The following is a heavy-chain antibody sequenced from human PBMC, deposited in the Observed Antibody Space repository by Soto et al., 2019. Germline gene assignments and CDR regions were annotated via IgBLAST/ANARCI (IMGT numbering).Heavy chain of an antibody. Sequence: ASVKVSCKASGYSFTDYHIHWVRQAPGQGLEWLGRINPKSGGTSTAQKFQGWVTMTKDTSISTASMELTRLTSDDTAIYYCARGDSTDCSNGVCSFFYNHGMDVWG. CDR1: GYSFTDYH. V-gene: IGHV1-2*04. CDR3: ARGDSTDCSNGVCSFFYNHGMDV. D-gene: IGHD2-8*01. J-gene: IGHJ6*02. CDR2: INPKSGGT.